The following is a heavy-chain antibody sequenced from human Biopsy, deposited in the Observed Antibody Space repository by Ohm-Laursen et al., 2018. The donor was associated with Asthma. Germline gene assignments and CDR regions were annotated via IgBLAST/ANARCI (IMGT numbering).Heavy chain of an antibody. J-gene: IGHJ3*02. Sequence: SLSLTCAVYGGTLRGYVWTCIRQHPGKGLEWIGYIYDSGSTYYNPSLKSRLTIAVDPSKNQFSLKVTSVTAADTAVYYCARPITGTRNAFDIWGQGTMVTVSS. D-gene: IGHD1-20*01. CDR3: ARPITGTRNAFDI. V-gene: IGHV4-31*11. CDR1: GGTLRGYV. CDR2: IYDSGST.